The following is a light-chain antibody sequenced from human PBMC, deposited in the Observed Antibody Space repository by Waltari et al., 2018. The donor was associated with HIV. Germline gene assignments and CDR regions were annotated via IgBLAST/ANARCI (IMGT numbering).Light chain of an antibody. J-gene: IGLJ1*01. CDR2: RTN. CDR3: VAWDDTLSSYV. CDR1: NHNIGRTD. V-gene: IGLV1-47*01. Sequence: QSVLTQPPSASGTPGQRVPISCSVSNHNIGRTDVYCFQHLPGTAPKLLIYRTNQRRSGVPDRFSGSKSGTSASLAISGLRSDDEADYYCVAWDDTLSSYVFGTGTTVTV.